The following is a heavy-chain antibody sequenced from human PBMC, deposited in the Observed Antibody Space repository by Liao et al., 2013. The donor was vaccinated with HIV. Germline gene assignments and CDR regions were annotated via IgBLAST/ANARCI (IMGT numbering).Heavy chain of an antibody. CDR1: GGSISSSSYY. Sequence: QVQLQESGPGLVKPSETLSLTCTVSGGSISSSSYYWSWIRQPPGKGLEWIGEINHSGSTNYNPSLKSRVTISVDTSKNQFSLKLSSVTAADTAVYYCARGSGYYDFDYWGQGTLVTVSS. J-gene: IGHJ4*02. CDR3: ARGSGYYDFDY. D-gene: IGHD3-3*01. CDR2: INHSGST. V-gene: IGHV4-39*07.